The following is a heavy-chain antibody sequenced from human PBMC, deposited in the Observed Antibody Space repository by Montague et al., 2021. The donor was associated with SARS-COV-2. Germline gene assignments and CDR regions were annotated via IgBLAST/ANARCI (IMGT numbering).Heavy chain of an antibody. CDR1: GGSISSYY. V-gene: IGHV4-59*01. J-gene: IGHJ5*02. CDR2: IYYSGST. Sequence: SETLSLTCTVSGGSISSYYWSWIRQPPGKGLEWIGYIYYSGSTNXNPSLKSRVTISVDTSKNQFSLKLSSVTAADTAVYYCARGIAGTYCGGDCYNNWFDPWGQGTLGTVSS. CDR3: ARGIAGTYCGGDCYNNWFDP. D-gene: IGHD2-21*02.